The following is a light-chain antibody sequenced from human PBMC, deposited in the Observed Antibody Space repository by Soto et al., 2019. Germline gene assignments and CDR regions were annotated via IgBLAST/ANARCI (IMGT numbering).Light chain of an antibody. Sequence: EIVLTQSPGTLSLSPGERATLSCRASQSLSAGYLAWYQQKPGQAPSLLIYAASSRATGIPDRFSGSGSGTDFTLTISTLEPEDFAVYYCQPYGSSPYTFGQGTKLEIK. CDR1: QSLSAGY. V-gene: IGKV3-20*01. CDR2: AAS. J-gene: IGKJ2*01. CDR3: QPYGSSPYT.